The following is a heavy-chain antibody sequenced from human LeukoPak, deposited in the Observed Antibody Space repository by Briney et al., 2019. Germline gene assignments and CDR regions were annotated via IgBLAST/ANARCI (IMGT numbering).Heavy chain of an antibody. J-gene: IGHJ4*02. CDR1: RVSIMTTHW. CDR2: IYHTGTT. CDR3: AAWGVDYGGNFDYSDY. D-gene: IGHD4-23*01. V-gene: IGHV4-4*02. Sequence: NTSETLSLTCTLSRVSIMTTHWWSWVRQPPGKGLEWIGEIYHTGTTNYSPSLKSRLTISVDQSSNQFSLRLSSVTAADTATYYCAAWGVDYGGNFDYSDYWGQGTLVTVSS.